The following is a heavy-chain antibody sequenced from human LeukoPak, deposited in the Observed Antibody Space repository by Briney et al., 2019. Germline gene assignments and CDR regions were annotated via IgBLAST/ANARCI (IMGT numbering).Heavy chain of an antibody. Sequence: GGSLRLFCAASGFTFSSYEMNWVRQAPGKGLEWVSYISSSGSTIYYADSVKGRLTISRDNAKNSLYLQMNGLRAEDTAVYYCARGEYYYGSGSPDGAFNYWGQGTLVTVSS. CDR3: ARGEYYYGSGSPDGAFNY. CDR2: ISSSGSTI. J-gene: IGHJ4*02. CDR1: GFTFSSYE. V-gene: IGHV3-48*03. D-gene: IGHD3-10*01.